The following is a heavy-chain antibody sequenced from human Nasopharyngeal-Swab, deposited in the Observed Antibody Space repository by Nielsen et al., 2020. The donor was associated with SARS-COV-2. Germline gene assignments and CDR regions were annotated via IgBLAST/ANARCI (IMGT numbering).Heavy chain of an antibody. CDR3: ATVYGDYPLSGLRY. J-gene: IGHJ4*02. CDR1: GYTLTELS. CDR2: FDPEDDET. V-gene: IGHV1-24*01. D-gene: IGHD4-17*01. Sequence: ASVKVSCKVSGYTLTELSMHWVRQAPGKGLEWMGGFDPEDDETIYAQKFQGRVTMTEDTSTDTAYMEPSSLRSEDTAVYYCATVYGDYPLSGLRYWGQGTLVTVSS.